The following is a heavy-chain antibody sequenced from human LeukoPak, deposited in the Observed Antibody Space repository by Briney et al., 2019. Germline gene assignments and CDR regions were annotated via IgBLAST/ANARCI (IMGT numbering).Heavy chain of an antibody. CDR3: GGGGDYGGLGAFDI. Sequence: SETLSLTCTVAGGSISSSSYYWGWIRPPPGKGLEWIGSIYYSGSTYYNPSLKSRVTIPVDTSKNQFSLKLHSVTAADTAVYYCGGGGDYGGLGAFDIWGQGTMVTVSS. V-gene: IGHV4-39*07. J-gene: IGHJ3*02. D-gene: IGHD4-17*01. CDR1: GGSISSSSYY. CDR2: IYYSGST.